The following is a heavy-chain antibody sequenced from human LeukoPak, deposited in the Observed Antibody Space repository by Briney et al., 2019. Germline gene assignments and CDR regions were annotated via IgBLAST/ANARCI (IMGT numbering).Heavy chain of an antibody. J-gene: IGHJ4*02. CDR2: IKQDATAK. Sequence: GGSLRLACAASGFTFSGWMSWLRQAPGKGLEWVANIKQDATAKYYVDSVKGRFTISRDNAKNSLYLDMNSLRAEDTAVYYCARLVWGTHRYFDLWGQGTLVTVSS. D-gene: IGHD3-16*01. CDR1: GFTFSGW. CDR3: ARLVWGTHRYFDL. V-gene: IGHV3-7*01.